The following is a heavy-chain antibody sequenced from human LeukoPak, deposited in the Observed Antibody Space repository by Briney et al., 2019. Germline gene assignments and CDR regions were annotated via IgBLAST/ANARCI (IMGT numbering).Heavy chain of an antibody. D-gene: IGHD6-19*01. CDR3: ARGVSSGWYARRAYYFDY. CDR1: GGSFSGYY. Sequence: SETLSLTCAVYGGSFSGYYWSWIRQPPGKGLEWIGEINHSGSTNYNPSLKSRVTISVDTSKNQFSLKLSSVTASETAVYYCARGVSSGWYARRAYYFDYWGQGTLVTVSS. J-gene: IGHJ4*02. V-gene: IGHV4-34*01. CDR2: INHSGST.